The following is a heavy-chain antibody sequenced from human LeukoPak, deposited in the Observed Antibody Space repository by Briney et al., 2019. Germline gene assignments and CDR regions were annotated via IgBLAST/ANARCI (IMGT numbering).Heavy chain of an antibody. CDR2: IYPGDSDT. J-gene: IGHJ4*02. Sequence: GESLKISCKGSGYRFSSYWIGWVRQVPGKGLEWMGIIYPGDSDTRYSPSFQGQVTLSADKSISTAYVQWSSLKASDTAMYFCVRRDDYSGNIDFWGQGTLVTVSS. CDR3: VRRDDYSGNIDF. CDR1: GYRFSSYW. D-gene: IGHD4-23*01. V-gene: IGHV5-51*01.